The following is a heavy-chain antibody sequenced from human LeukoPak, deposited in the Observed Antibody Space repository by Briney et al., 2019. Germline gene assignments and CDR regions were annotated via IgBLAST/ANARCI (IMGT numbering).Heavy chain of an antibody. CDR3: ARDTNNGLDV. CDR1: GFTFSEYY. V-gene: IGHV3-11*01. CDR2: ISSSGRLM. Sequence: PGGSLRLSCAASGFTFSEYYINWIRQAPGKGLKWVSHISSSGRLMQYADSVRGRFTITRDNAQNFMSLQMNNLKPEDTAVYYCARDTNNGLDVWGRGTTVTVS. J-gene: IGHJ6*02. D-gene: IGHD1-20*01.